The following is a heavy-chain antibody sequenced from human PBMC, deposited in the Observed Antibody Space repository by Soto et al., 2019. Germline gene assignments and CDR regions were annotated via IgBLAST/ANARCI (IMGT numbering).Heavy chain of an antibody. CDR3: ARQGSSMVRGVIINWFDP. Sequence: GESLKISCKGSGYSFTSYWISWVRQMPGKGLEWMGRIDPSDSYTNYSPSFQGHVTISADKSISTAYLQWSSLKASDTAMYYCARQGSSMVRGVIINWFDPWGQGTLVTFSS. D-gene: IGHD3-10*01. J-gene: IGHJ5*02. V-gene: IGHV5-10-1*01. CDR2: IDPSDSYT. CDR1: GYSFTSYW.